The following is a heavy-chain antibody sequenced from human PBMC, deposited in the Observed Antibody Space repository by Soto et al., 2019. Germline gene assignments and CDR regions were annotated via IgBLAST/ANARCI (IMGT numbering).Heavy chain of an antibody. CDR2: IDISSSYI. CDR1: GFILSTYT. V-gene: IGHV3-21*01. J-gene: IGHJ5*01. Sequence: PGGSLRLSCAASGFILSTYTMNWVRQAPGKRLEWVSSIDISSSYIYYADSVKGRFTISRDNAKNSLYLQMNSLRAEDTAVYYCARYGSSNWFDSWGQGTLVTVSS. D-gene: IGHD6-6*01. CDR3: ARYGSSNWFDS.